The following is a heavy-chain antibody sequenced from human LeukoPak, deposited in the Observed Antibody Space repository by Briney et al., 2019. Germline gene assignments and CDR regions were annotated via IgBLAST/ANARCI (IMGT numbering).Heavy chain of an antibody. CDR2: ISAYNGNT. V-gene: IGHV1-18*01. CDR3: ARSRGSSWYLENVFDP. D-gene: IGHD6-13*01. J-gene: IGHJ5*02. CDR1: GYTFTSYG. Sequence: ASVKVSCKASGYTFTSYGISWVRRAPGQGLEWMGWISAYNGNTNYAQKLQGRVTMTTDTSTSTAYMELRRLRSDDTAVYYCARSRGSSWYLENVFDPWGQGTLVTVSS.